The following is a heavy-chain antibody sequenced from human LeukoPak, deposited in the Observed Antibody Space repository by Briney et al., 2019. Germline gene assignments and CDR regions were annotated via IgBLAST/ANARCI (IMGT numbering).Heavy chain of an antibody. V-gene: IGHV3-23*01. D-gene: IGHD3-22*01. J-gene: IGHJ4*02. CDR2: ISGIGGST. Sequence: PGGSLGLSCAVSGITLSNYGIGWVRQAPGKGLEWVAGISGIGGSTNYADSVKGRFTISRDNPKTTLYLQMTSLRAEDTAVYFCAKRGVVIRVILVGFHKEAYYFDSWGQGALVTVSS. CDR1: GITLSNYG. CDR3: AKRGVVIRVILVGFHKEAYYFDS.